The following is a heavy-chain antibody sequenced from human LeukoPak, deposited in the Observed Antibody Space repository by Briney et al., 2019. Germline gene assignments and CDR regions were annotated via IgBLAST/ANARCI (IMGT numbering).Heavy chain of an antibody. V-gene: IGHV3-23*01. CDR1: GFTFSSYA. J-gene: IGHJ4*02. Sequence: PGGSLRLSCAASGFTFSSYAMSWVRQAPGKGLEWVSAISGSGGSTYYADSVKGRFTISRDNSKNTLYLQMNSLRAEDTAVYYCAKAITMVRGVITPRDYFVYWGQGTLVTVSS. CDR2: ISGSGGST. D-gene: IGHD3-10*01. CDR3: AKAITMVRGVITPRDYFVY.